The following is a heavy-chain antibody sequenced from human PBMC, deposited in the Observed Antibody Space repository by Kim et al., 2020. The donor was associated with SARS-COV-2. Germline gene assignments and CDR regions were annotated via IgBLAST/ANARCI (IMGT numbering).Heavy chain of an antibody. J-gene: IGHJ4*02. CDR1: RFTFSDYA. D-gene: IGHD6-25*01. CDR2: ISDDGGKK. CDR3: AREGYDDTAATGGESAFDS. Sequence: GGSLRLSCAASRFTFSDYAMHWVRQAPGKGLEWVAFISDDGGKKCYADSVKGRFTISRDNPKNTLYLQMNTLRPDDTAVYYCAREGYDDTAATGGESAFDSWGQGTLVTVSS. V-gene: IGHV3-30*04.